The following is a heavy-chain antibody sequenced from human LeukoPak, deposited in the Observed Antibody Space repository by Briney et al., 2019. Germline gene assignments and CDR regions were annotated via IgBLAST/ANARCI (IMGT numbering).Heavy chain of an antibody. CDR3: ARSRSGSSPAYFDY. CDR1: GGSISSGGYY. V-gene: IGHV4-31*03. D-gene: IGHD3-10*01. CDR2: IYYSGST. J-gene: IGHJ4*02. Sequence: SSETLSLTCTVSGGSISSGGYYWSWLRQNPGKGLEWIGYIYYSGSTYYNPSLKSRVTISVDTSKNQFSLKLSSVTAADTAVYYCARSRSGSSPAYFDYWGQGTLVTVSS.